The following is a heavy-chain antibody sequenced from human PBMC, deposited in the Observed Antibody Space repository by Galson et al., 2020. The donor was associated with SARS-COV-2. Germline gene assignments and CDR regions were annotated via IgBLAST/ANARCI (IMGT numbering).Heavy chain of an antibody. J-gene: IGHJ6*03. CDR1: GFTFSSYS. D-gene: IGHD5-12*01. Sequence: GGSLRLSCAASGFTFSSYSMNWVRQAPGKGLEWVSSISSSSSYIYYADSVKGRFTISRDNAKNSLYLQMNSLRAEDTAVYYCARSLVATMTYYYYMDVWGKGTTVTVSS. CDR3: ARSLVATMTYYYYMDV. V-gene: IGHV3-21*01. CDR2: ISSSSSYI.